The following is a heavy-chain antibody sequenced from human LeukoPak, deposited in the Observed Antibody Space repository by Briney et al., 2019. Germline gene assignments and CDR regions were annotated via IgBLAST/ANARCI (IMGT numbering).Heavy chain of an antibody. V-gene: IGHV3-23*01. D-gene: IGHD2-15*01. J-gene: IGHJ4*02. CDR2: ISGSGDST. Sequence: GGSLRLSCAASEFTFSSYVMSWVRQAPGKGLEWVSAISGSGDSTDYADSVKGRFTISRDNSKNTLYLQMNSLRADDTAIYYCAKVVSGGNCYQSDYWGQGTLVTVSS. CDR3: AKVVSGGNCYQSDY. CDR1: EFTFSSYV.